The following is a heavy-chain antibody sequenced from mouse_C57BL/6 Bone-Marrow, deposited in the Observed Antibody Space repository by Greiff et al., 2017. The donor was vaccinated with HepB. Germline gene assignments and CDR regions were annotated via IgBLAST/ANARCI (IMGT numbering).Heavy chain of an antibody. Sequence: EVKLMESGGGLVKPGGSLKLSCAASGFTFSSYAMSWVRQTPEKRLEWVATISDGGSYTYYPDNVKGRFTISRDNAKNNLYLQMSHLKSEDTAMYYCARDYYGHYWGQGTTLTVSS. J-gene: IGHJ2*01. CDR3: ARDYYGHY. CDR2: ISDGGSYT. D-gene: IGHD1-2*01. V-gene: IGHV5-4*01. CDR1: GFTFSSYA.